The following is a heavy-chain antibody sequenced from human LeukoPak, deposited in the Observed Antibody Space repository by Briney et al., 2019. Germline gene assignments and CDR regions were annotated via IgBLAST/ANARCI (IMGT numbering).Heavy chain of an antibody. D-gene: IGHD3-3*01. Sequence: GGSLRLSCAASGSTFSSHTMNWVRQAPGKGLEWVSAISGSGGSTYYADSVKGRFTISRDNSKNTLYLQMNSLRAEDTAVYYCAKALSYYDFWSGYYNGGFDYWGQGTLVTVSS. CDR2: ISGSGGST. V-gene: IGHV3-23*01. CDR1: GSTFSSHT. CDR3: AKALSYYDFWSGYYNGGFDY. J-gene: IGHJ4*02.